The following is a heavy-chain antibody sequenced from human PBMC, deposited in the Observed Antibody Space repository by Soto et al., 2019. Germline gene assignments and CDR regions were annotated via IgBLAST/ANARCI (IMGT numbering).Heavy chain of an antibody. J-gene: IGHJ3*01. Sequence: EVQLLESGGGLVQPGGSLRLSCAASGFTFSNYAMSWVRQAPGKGLEWVSFISSSGNGTYYADSVKGRFTISRDNSKNTLYVQMYNLRAEDTAIYYCAKRFFGSGSPPGAFDVWGQGTMVTVSS. D-gene: IGHD3-10*01. CDR1: GFTFSNYA. CDR2: ISSSGNGT. V-gene: IGHV3-23*01. CDR3: AKRFFGSGSPPGAFDV.